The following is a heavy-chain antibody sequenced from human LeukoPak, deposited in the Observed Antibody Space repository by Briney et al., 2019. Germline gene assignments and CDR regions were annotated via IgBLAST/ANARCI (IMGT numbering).Heavy chain of an antibody. J-gene: IGHJ6*02. CDR2: INPGGGST. CDR3: ARDGGDPYGMDV. V-gene: IGHV1-46*01. Sequence: RASVKVSCKASGYTFTSYYMHWVRQAPGQGLEWMGIINPGGGSTSYAQKFQGRVTMTRDTSTSTVYMELSSLRSEDTAVYYCARDGGDPYGMDVWGQGTTVTVSS. CDR1: GYTFTSYY. D-gene: IGHD3-10*01.